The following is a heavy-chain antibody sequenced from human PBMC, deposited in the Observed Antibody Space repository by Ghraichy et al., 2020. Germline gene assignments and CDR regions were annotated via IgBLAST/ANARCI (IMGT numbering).Heavy chain of an antibody. V-gene: IGHV4-4*07. Sequence: SETLSLTCTVSGGPISSYYWSWIRQPAGKGLEWIGRIYASGSTNYNPSLKSRVTMSVDTSKNQFSLKLNSVTAADTAVYYCARARAPEYYYYYMDVWGKGTTVTVSS. CDR1: GGPISSYY. CDR2: IYASGST. D-gene: IGHD2/OR15-2a*01. J-gene: IGHJ6*03. CDR3: ARARAPEYYYYYMDV.